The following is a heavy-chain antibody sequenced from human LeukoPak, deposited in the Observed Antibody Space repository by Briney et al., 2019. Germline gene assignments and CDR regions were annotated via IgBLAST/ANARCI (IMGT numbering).Heavy chain of an antibody. V-gene: IGHV3-21*01. Sequence: GGSLRLSCAASGFTFSSYSMNWVRQAPGKGLEWVSSISSSSSYIYYADSVKGRFTISRDNAKNSLYLQMNSLRAEDTAVYYCARERLYSSGWYAGFNGWGQRSLVTVSS. D-gene: IGHD6-19*01. CDR1: GFTFSSYS. J-gene: IGHJ4*02. CDR2: ISSSSSYI. CDR3: ARERLYSSGWYAGFNG.